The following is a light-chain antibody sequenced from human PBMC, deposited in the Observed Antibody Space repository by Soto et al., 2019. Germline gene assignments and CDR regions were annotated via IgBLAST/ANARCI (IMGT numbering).Light chain of an antibody. CDR1: SSDVGGYNY. Sequence: QSALTQPASVSGSPGQSITISCTGTSSDVGGYNYVSRYQQHPGKAPKLMIYEVSNRPSGVSNLFSGSKSGNTASLTISGLQAEDEADYYCRSYTRSSTLVFGGGTKLTVL. CDR3: RSYTRSSTLV. J-gene: IGLJ2*01. CDR2: EVS. V-gene: IGLV2-14*01.